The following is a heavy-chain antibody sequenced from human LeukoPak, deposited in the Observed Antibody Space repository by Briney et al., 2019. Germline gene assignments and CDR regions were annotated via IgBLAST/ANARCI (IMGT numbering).Heavy chain of an antibody. CDR1: GFTFSLYE. J-gene: IGHJ3*02. Sequence: QPGGSLRLSCAASGFTFSLYEMNWVRQAPGKGLEWVSYISSSGTIYYADSVKGRFTISRDNVKNSVYLQMNSLRAEDTAVYYCAKDLSGSYYSPFDIWGQGTMVTVSS. CDR3: AKDLSGSYYSPFDI. V-gene: IGHV3-48*03. D-gene: IGHD1-26*01. CDR2: ISSSGTI.